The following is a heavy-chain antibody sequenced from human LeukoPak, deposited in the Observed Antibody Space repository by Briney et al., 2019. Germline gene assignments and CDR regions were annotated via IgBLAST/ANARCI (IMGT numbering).Heavy chain of an antibody. D-gene: IGHD3-3*01. Sequence: PSQTLSLTCTVSGASISSGGYYWSWIRQPPGKGLEWIGYIYHGGRTYYNPSLKSRVTISVDRSKNQLSLNLTSVTAADTAVYYCARDLTIFGVATKAYFDYWGQGTLVTVSS. V-gene: IGHV4-30-2*01. CDR3: ARDLTIFGVATKAYFDY. CDR2: IYHGGRT. J-gene: IGHJ4*02. CDR1: GASISSGGYY.